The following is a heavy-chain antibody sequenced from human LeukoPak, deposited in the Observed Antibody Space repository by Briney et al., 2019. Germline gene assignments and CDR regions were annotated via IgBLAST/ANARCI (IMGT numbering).Heavy chain of an antibody. CDR1: GLTVSSNY. CDR2: IYSGGST. D-gene: IGHD1-26*01. V-gene: IGHV3-66*01. CDR3: AGGDSGSYVYRSEYFQH. Sequence: GGSLRLSCAASGLTVSSNYMSWVRQAPGKGLEWVSVIYSGGSTYYADSVKGRFTISRDNSKNTLYLQMNSLRAEDTAVYYCAGGDSGSYVYRSEYFQHWGQGTLVTVSS. J-gene: IGHJ1*01.